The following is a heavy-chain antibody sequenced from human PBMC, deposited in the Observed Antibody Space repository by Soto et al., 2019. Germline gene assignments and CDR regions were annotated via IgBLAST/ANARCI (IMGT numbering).Heavy chain of an antibody. CDR3: AREGLLWFGELNY. Sequence: ASVKVSCKASGYTFTGYYMHWVRQAPGQGLEWMGWINPNSGGTNYAQKFQGRVTMTGDTSISTAYMELSRLRSDDTAVYYCAREGLLWFGELNYWGQGTLVTVSS. CDR2: INPNSGGT. V-gene: IGHV1-2*02. D-gene: IGHD3-10*01. CDR1: GYTFTGYY. J-gene: IGHJ4*02.